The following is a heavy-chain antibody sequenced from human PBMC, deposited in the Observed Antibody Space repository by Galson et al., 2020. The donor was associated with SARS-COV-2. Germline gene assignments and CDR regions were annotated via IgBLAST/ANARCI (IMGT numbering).Heavy chain of an antibody. CDR3: ASHTPGYSTGWG. J-gene: IGHJ4*02. CDR1: GGTFNSYA. V-gene: IGHV1-69*05. CDR2: IIPMFGRP. D-gene: IGHD6-19*01. Sequence: ASVKVSCKASGGTFNSYAISWVRQAPGQGLEWMGGIIPMFGRPNYAQRFKGRVTITTDKSTGKAYMELSSLRSEDTAVYYCASHTPGYSTGWGWGQGTLVTVSS.